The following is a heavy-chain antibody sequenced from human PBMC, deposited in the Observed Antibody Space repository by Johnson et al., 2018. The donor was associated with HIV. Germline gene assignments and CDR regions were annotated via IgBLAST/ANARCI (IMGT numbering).Heavy chain of an antibody. V-gene: IGHV3-13*01. D-gene: IGHD1-26*01. CDR1: GFTFSSYD. CDR2: IGTAGDT. Sequence: VQLVESGGGLVQPGGSLRLSCAASGFTFSSYDMHWVRQGTGKGLEWVSAIGTAGDTYYPGSVKGRFTISRENAKNSLYLHMNSLKPEDTAVYYCAKDLVWNSGSYWDAFDVWGQGTKVTVSS. CDR3: AKDLVWNSGSYWDAFDV. J-gene: IGHJ3*01.